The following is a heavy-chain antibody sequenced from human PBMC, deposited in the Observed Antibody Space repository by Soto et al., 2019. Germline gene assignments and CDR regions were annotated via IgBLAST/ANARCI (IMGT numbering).Heavy chain of an antibody. J-gene: IGHJ6*02. V-gene: IGHV4-31*03. CDR2: IYYSGST. D-gene: IGHD6-13*01. CDR1: GCSISSGGYY. CDR3: ARDASRAALYYYGMDV. Sequence: TLSLTCTVSGCSISSGGYYWSWIRQHPGKGLEWIGYIYYSGSTYYNPSLKSRVTISVDTSKNQFSLKLSSVTAADTAVYYCARDASRAALYYYGMDVWGQGTTVTVSS.